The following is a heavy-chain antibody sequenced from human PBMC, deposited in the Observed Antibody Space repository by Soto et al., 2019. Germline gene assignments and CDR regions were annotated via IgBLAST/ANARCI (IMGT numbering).Heavy chain of an antibody. D-gene: IGHD5-18*01. CDR1: GGSISSYY. CDR3: ARGRGYNYASADLYFDY. J-gene: IGHJ4*01. Sequence: PSETLSLTCTVSGGSISSYYWSWIRQPPGKGLEWIGCFSNTGSTNYNPSLKSRVTISIDTSKNQFSLKLSSVTAADTAVYYCARGRGYNYASADLYFDYWGHGTLVTVSS. CDR2: FSNTGST. V-gene: IGHV4-59*01.